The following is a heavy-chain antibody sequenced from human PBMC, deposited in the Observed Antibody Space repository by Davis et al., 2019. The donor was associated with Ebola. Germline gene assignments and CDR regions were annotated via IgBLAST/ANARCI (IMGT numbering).Heavy chain of an antibody. D-gene: IGHD1-1*01. V-gene: IGHV1-18*01. CDR3: ARAQFPTTSDH. CDR1: GYTFTSYG. J-gene: IGHJ4*02. CDR2: ISAYNGKT. Sequence: ASVKVSCKTFGYTFTSYGITWVRQAPGQGLEWMGWISAYNGKTSYAQNFQDRVTMTTDTSTTTAYMEVGSLRSDDTAVYYCARAQFPTTSDHWGQGTLVTVSS.